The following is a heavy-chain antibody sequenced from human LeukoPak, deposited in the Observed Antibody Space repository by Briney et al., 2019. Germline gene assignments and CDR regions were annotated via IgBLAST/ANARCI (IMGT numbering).Heavy chain of an antibody. CDR2: LSGVTGNT. D-gene: IGHD1-26*01. V-gene: IGHV3-23*01. CDR1: GFTFTTYA. Sequence: GGSLRLSCTPSGFTFTTYALSWVRQAPGKGLAWVSTLSGVTGNTYYADSVKGRFTISRDNSKNTLYLQMNSLRVEDTAIYYCARRVVGDTKSYFDYWGQGTLVTVSS. J-gene: IGHJ4*02. CDR3: ARRVVGDTKSYFDY.